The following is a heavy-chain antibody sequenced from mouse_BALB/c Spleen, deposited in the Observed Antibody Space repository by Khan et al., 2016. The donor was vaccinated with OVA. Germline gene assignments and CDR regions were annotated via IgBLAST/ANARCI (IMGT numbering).Heavy chain of an antibody. D-gene: IGHD1-1*01. CDR2: ISYSGNT. V-gene: IGHV3-2*02. CDR1: GYSITSDYA. Sequence: EVQLQESGPGLVKPSQSLSLTCTVTGYSITSDYAWNWIRQFPGNKLEWMGYISYSGNTNYNPSLRSRISITRDTSKNQFFPQLNSVTTEDTATYYCARVYGGDVDYWGQGTTLTVSS. J-gene: IGHJ2*01. CDR3: ARVYGGDVDY.